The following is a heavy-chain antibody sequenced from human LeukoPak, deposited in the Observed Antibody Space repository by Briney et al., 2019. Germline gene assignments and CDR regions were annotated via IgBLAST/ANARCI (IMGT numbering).Heavy chain of an antibody. CDR1: GYSFTTYW. Sequence: GESLKISCKGSGYSFTTYWIGWVRQMPGKGLEWMGIIYPGDSDTRYSPSFQGQVTMTADKSIGTAYLQWSSLKASDTAMYYCARQGLGGGDGSGAFDIWGQGTMVTVSS. CDR2: IYPGDSDT. V-gene: IGHV5-51*01. CDR3: ARQGLGGGDGSGAFDI. J-gene: IGHJ3*02. D-gene: IGHD2-21*02.